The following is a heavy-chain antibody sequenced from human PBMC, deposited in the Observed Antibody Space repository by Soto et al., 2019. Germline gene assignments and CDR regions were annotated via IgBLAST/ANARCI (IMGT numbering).Heavy chain of an antibody. Sequence: QVQLQQSGPGLVKPSQTLSLTCAISGDSVSSNSAAWNWIRQSPSRGLEWLGRTYYRSKWYNDYAVSVKSRITINPDTSKNQFSLQLNSVTPEDTAVYYCARGLRYSSSSARYYYYGMDVWGQGTTVTVSS. CDR2: TYYRSKWYN. D-gene: IGHD6-6*01. J-gene: IGHJ6*02. CDR1: GDSVSSNSAA. CDR3: ARGLRYSSSSARYYYYGMDV. V-gene: IGHV6-1*01.